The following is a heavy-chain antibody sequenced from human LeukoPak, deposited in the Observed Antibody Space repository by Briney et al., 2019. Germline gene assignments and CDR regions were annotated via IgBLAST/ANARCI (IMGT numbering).Heavy chain of an antibody. J-gene: IGHJ6*03. V-gene: IGHV3-49*04. CDR3: TRGPVEGATPKKYYYMDV. D-gene: IGHD1-26*01. CDR2: IRSKAYGGTT. CDR1: GFSFGEYA. Sequence: GGSLRLSCTTSGFSFGEYALTWVRQAPGKGLEWVGFIRSKAYGGTTENAASVRGRFTISRDDSKSIAYLQMNSLKTEDTAMYYCTRGPVEGATPKKYYYMDVWGKGTTVT.